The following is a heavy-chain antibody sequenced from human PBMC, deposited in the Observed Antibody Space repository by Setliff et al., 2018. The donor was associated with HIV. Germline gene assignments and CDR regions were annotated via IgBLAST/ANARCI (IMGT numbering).Heavy chain of an antibody. CDR1: GGSINSHY. CDR3: ARGGYSSKWYSWFDP. J-gene: IGHJ5*01. V-gene: IGHV4-59*11. Sequence: PSETLSLTCTVSGGSINSHYWSWIRQPPGKGLEYIGYIYFTGITNYNPALQSRVTISIDTTKKQLFLMVRSVTAADTAVYYCARGGYSSKWYSWFDPWGQGTLVTVSS. CDR2: IYFTGIT. D-gene: IGHD2-2*01.